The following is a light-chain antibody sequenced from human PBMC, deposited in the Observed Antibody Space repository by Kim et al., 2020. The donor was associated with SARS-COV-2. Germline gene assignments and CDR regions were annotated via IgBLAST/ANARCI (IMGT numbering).Light chain of an antibody. Sequence: ASVGDRVTITCRSSQGISSYLAWAQQKPGTAPNFLIYAASSLQSGVPSRFSGSGSGTDFTLTISSLQPEDFAAYYCQQTDSFPLTFGGGAKVDIK. CDR3: QQTDSFPLT. V-gene: IGKV1-12*01. J-gene: IGKJ4*01. CDR2: AAS. CDR1: QGISSY.